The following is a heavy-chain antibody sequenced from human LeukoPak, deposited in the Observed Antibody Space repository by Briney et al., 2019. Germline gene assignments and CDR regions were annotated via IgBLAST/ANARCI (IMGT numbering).Heavy chain of an antibody. CDR2: DSYTGSL. V-gene: IGHV4-39*01. CDR3: ARLGDSSNYYPDAFDV. J-gene: IGHJ3*01. CDR1: VGSMRSTIHY. D-gene: IGHD3-22*01. Sequence: PSETLSLTCIVSVGSMRSTIHYCGWSRQSPGTGLEWVWCDSYTGSLHYNPSLKSRAIISVDTSKNQFSLKLTSVTAADTAIYYCARLGDSSNYYPDAFDVWGQGTMVTVSS.